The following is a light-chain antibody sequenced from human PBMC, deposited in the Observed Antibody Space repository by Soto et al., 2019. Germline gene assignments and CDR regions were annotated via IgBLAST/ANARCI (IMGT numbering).Light chain of an antibody. J-gene: IGKJ1*01. CDR2: VAS. V-gene: IGKV1-5*01. Sequence: DIQMTQSPSTLSSSAGDTVTITCRASQSISTFLAWYQQKPGKAPKLLIFVASSLKSGVPARFIGSGSGTDFTLTISSLQPDDFATYYCQQYASYSWTFGEGTKVEIK. CDR1: QSISTF. CDR3: QQYASYSWT.